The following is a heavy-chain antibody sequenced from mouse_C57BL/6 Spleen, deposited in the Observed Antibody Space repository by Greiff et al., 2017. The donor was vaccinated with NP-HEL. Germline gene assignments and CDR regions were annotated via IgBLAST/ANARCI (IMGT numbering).Heavy chain of an antibody. Sequence: DVQLQESGPGLVKPSQSLSLTCSVTGYSITSGYYWNWIRQFPGNKLEWMGYISYDGSNNYNPSLKNRISITRDTSKNQFFLKLNSVTTEDTATYYCAREAYYGSSYYFDYWGQGTTLTVSS. CDR2: ISYDGSN. CDR3: AREAYYGSSYYFDY. CDR1: GYSITSGYY. D-gene: IGHD1-1*01. V-gene: IGHV3-6*01. J-gene: IGHJ2*01.